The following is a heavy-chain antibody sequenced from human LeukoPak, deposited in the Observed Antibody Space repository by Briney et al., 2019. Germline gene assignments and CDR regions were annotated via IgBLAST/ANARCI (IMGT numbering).Heavy chain of an antibody. D-gene: IGHD6-13*01. J-gene: IGHJ4*02. CDR3: ASVPWGGIDY. Sequence: PAGSLRLSCAASGFTFSSYWMHWVRQAPGKGLVWVSRINSDGSSTSYADSMKGRFTISSDNAKNTLYLQMNSLRAEDTAVYYCASVPWGGIDYWGQGTLVTVSS. CDR2: INSDGSST. V-gene: IGHV3-74*01. CDR1: GFTFSSYW.